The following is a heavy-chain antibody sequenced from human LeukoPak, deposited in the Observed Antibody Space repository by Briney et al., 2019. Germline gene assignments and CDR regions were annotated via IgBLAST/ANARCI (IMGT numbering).Heavy chain of an antibody. V-gene: IGHV4-61*02. CDR3: ARALLSAPRAFDI. J-gene: IGHJ3*02. D-gene: IGHD3-16*02. CDR1: GGSISSGSYY. CDR2: IYTSGST. Sequence: SETLSLTCTVSGGSISSGSYYWSWIRQPAGKGLEWIGRIYTSGSTNYNPSLKSRFTISVDTSKNQFSLKLSSVTAADTAVYYCARALLSAPRAFDIWGQGTMVTVSS.